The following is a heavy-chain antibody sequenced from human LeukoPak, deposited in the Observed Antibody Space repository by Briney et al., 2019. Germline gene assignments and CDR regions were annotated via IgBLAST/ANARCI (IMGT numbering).Heavy chain of an antibody. V-gene: IGHV1-18*01. CDR3: ARASETTMTQYMDV. CDR2: ISAYNGNT. D-gene: IGHD5-18*01. CDR1: GYTFTSYG. J-gene: IGHJ6*03. Sequence: GASVKVSCKASGYTFTSYGISWVRQAPGQGLEWMGWISAYNGNTNYAQKLQGRVTMTTDTSTSTAYMELRSLRSEDTAVYYCARASETTMTQYMDVWGKGTTVTISS.